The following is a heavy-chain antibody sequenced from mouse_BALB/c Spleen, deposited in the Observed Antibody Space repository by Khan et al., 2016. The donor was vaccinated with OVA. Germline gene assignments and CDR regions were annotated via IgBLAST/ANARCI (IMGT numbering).Heavy chain of an antibody. J-gene: IGHJ3*01. CDR2: IDPENGET. Sequence: EVQLQESGTDLVRPGALVKLSCKASGFNIKDYYMHWVKQRPEQGLEWIGWIDPENGETLSDPKFQGKASVTADTSSNTAYLQLSSLTPEDTAVYYCARSGYWAWFAYWGQGTVVTVSA. CDR1: GFNIKDYY. V-gene: IGHV14-1*02. CDR3: ARSGYWAWFAY.